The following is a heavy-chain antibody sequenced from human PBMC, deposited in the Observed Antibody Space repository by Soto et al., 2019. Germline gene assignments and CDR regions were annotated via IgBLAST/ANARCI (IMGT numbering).Heavy chain of an antibody. CDR2: MKPNSGNT. Sequence: VQLVQSGAEVKKPGASVKVSCKASGYNFTSYEINWGRQATGQGLEWFGWMKPNSGNTGYAQKLQGRVTMTRNTSISTSYMELRSLRSEDTAGYYCAIGINYYDSGDDAFDIWGQGTMVTVSS. CDR3: AIGINYYDSGDDAFDI. V-gene: IGHV1-8*01. J-gene: IGHJ3*02. D-gene: IGHD3-10*01. CDR1: GYNFTSYE.